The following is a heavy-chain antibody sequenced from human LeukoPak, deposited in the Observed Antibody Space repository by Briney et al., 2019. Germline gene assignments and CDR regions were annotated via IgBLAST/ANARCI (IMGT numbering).Heavy chain of an antibody. CDR1: KFTFEDYA. V-gene: IGHV3-9*01. J-gene: IGHJ6*03. D-gene: IGHD2-15*01. Sequence: GGSLRLSCAASKFTFEDYAMHWVRQVSGKGLEWVAGINWSSSQIAYADSVKGRFTISRDNAKNSLYLQMDSLRLEDTALYNCAKDGEWRSNTLPTKNYMDVWGKGTTVTVSS. CDR3: AKDGEWRSNTLPTKNYMDV. CDR2: INWSSSQI.